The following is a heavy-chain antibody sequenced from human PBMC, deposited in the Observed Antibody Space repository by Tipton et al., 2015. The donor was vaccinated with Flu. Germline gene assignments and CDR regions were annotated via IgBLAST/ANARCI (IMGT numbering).Heavy chain of an antibody. D-gene: IGHD3-10*02. Sequence: TLSLTCTDSGGSISSSSYNWGWIRQPPGKGLEWIGSIYPSGTTYYNPSLKSRVTISVDTSKSQFSLKLRSVTAADTAVYYCARLSYYDVDLKNFYFDYWGQGALVTVSS. J-gene: IGHJ4*02. V-gene: IGHV4-39*01. CDR2: IYPSGTT. CDR1: GGSISSSSYN. CDR3: ARLSYYDVDLKNFYFDY.